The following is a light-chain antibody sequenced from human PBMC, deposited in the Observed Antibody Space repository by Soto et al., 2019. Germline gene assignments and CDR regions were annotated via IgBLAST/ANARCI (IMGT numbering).Light chain of an antibody. Sequence: EMVLTQSPATLSGSPGERVTLSCRASRSISSNLAWYQQKPGQAPRLLIYGASTRATGIPDRFSGRGSVTEFTLTINGLQSEDFATYYCQPHNNWPVVTFGGGTRVEIK. V-gene: IGKV3-15*01. CDR2: GAS. CDR1: RSISSN. CDR3: QPHNNWPVVT. J-gene: IGKJ4*01.